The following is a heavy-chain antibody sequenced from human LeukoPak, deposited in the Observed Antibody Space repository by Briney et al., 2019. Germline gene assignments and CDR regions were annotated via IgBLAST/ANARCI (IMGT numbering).Heavy chain of an antibody. CDR1: GGSISSSNW. Sequence: GTLSLTCAVSGGSISSSNWRSWVRQPPGKGLEWIGEIYHSGSTNYNPSLKSRVTISVDKSKNQFSLKLSSVTAADTAVYYCARNVGVGSLSAFDIWGQGTMVTVSS. D-gene: IGHD6-6*01. CDR2: IYHSGST. CDR3: ARNVGVGSLSAFDI. J-gene: IGHJ3*02. V-gene: IGHV4-4*02.